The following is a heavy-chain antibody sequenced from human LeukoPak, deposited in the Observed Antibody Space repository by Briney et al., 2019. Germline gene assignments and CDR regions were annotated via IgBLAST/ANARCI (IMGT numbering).Heavy chain of an antibody. CDR2: INPNSGGT. Sequence: ASVKVSCKASGYTFTGYYMHWVRQAPGQGLEWMGWINPNSGGTNYAQKFQGRVTMTRDTSISTAYMELSRLRSDDTAAYYCARGYYDSSGYYLFYWGQGTLVTASS. V-gene: IGHV1-2*02. J-gene: IGHJ4*02. CDR1: GYTFTGYY. CDR3: ARGYYDSSGYYLFY. D-gene: IGHD3-22*01.